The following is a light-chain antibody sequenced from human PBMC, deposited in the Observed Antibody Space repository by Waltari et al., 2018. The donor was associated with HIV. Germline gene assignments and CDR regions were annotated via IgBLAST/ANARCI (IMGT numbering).Light chain of an antibody. J-gene: IGKJ2*01. V-gene: IGKV3-20*01. Sequence: EIVLTQSPGTVSLSPGERATLPCRASESVRSSYLAWYQQKRGQAPRLLIFQTSTRATGIPDRFGGSGSGTEFTLAISRVEAEDFAVYYCQQYGSSPLTFGQGTKLEIK. CDR3: QQYGSSPLT. CDR2: QTS. CDR1: ESVRSSY.